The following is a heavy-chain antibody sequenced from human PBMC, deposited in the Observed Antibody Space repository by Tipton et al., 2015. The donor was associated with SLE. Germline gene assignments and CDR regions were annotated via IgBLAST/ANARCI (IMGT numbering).Heavy chain of an antibody. CDR3: AREIAAYKSGGYYNPNWFDP. Sequence: TLSLTCTVSGGSIGPYYWHWIRQSPGKALEWIGYIYFDGNSNGRGNYNPSLKSRVTMSVDPSKMQFSLNLNSVTAADTAVYYCAREIAAYKSGGYYNPNWFDPWGQGTLVTVSS. D-gene: IGHD3-9*01. CDR1: GGSIGPYY. CDR2: IYFDGNS. J-gene: IGHJ5*02. V-gene: IGHV4-59*01.